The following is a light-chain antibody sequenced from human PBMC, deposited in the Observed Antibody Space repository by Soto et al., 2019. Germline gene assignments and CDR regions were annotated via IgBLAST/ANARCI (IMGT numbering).Light chain of an antibody. Sequence: QSALTQPASVSGSPGQSITISCTGTRSDIGSYNNVAWYQKHPGKAPRVMIFGVTKRPSGISNRFFGSKSGSTASLTIIGLQAEDEADYYCQSYDSSLSGSGVFGGGTKLTVL. J-gene: IGLJ3*02. CDR3: QSYDSSLSGSGV. CDR1: RSDIGSYNN. CDR2: GVT. V-gene: IGLV2-14*02.